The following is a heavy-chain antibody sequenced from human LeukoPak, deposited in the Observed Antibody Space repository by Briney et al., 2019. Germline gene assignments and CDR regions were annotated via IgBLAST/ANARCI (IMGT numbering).Heavy chain of an antibody. V-gene: IGHV3-48*04. CDR1: GFTFSAYS. CDR3: AREDNPLWFDP. Sequence: GGSLRLSCAASGFTFSAYSMNWVRQAPGKGLQWLSYIGTTGSTIYYADSVKGRFTISRDNSNNTVHLQMSSLRPDDSALYYCAREDNPLWFDPWGQGTLVTVSS. D-gene: IGHD1-1*01. J-gene: IGHJ5*02. CDR2: IGTTGSTI.